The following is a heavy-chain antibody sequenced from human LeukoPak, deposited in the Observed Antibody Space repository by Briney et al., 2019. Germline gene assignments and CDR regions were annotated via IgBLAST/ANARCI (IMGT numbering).Heavy chain of an antibody. Sequence: GASVKVSCKASGYTFTSYDINWVRQATGQGLEWMGWMNPNSGNTGYAQKFQGRVTMTRNTSISTAYMELSRLRSDDTAVYYCASESDYYGSGSYAFDIWGQGTMVTVSS. CDR2: MNPNSGNT. CDR1: GYTFTSYD. CDR3: ASESDYYGSGSYAFDI. V-gene: IGHV1-8*02. D-gene: IGHD3-10*01. J-gene: IGHJ3*02.